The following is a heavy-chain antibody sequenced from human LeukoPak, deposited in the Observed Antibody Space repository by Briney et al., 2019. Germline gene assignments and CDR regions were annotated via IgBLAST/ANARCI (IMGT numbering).Heavy chain of an antibody. D-gene: IGHD3-10*01. J-gene: IGHJ4*02. CDR3: AKDFSKGLMSDGSGSYYPGYY. CDR2: ISYDGSNK. CDR1: GFTFSSYG. V-gene: IGHV3-30*18. Sequence: GRSLRLSCAASGFTFSSYGMHWVRQAPGKGLEWVAVISYDGSNKYYADSVKGRFTISRDNSKNTLYLEMNSLRAEDTAVYYWAKDFSKGLMSDGSGSYYPGYYWGQGTLVTVSS.